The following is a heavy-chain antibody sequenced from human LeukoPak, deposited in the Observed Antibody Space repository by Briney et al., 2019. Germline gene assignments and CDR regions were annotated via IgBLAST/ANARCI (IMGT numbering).Heavy chain of an antibody. CDR1: GGSISSYY. D-gene: IGHD6-19*01. Sequence: SETLSLTCTVSGGSISSYYWSWIRQPPGKGLEWIGYIYYSGSTNYSPSLKSRVTISVDTSKNQFSLKLSSVTAADTAVYYCARWGASGWFDYWGQGTLVTVSS. CDR3: ARWGASGWFDY. V-gene: IGHV4-59*01. J-gene: IGHJ4*02. CDR2: IYYSGST.